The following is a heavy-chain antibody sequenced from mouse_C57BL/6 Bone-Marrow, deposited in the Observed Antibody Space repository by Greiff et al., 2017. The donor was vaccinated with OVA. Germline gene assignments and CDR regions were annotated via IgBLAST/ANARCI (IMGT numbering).Heavy chain of an antibody. CDR1: GYTFTNYW. Sequence: QVQLKHSGAELVRPGTSVKMSCKASGYTFTNYWIGWAKQRPGHGLEWIGDIYPGGGYTNYNEKFKGKATLTADKSSSTAYMQFSSLTSEDSAIYYCARTPDSSGEYFDVWGTGTTVTVSS. CDR3: ARTPDSSGEYFDV. CDR2: IYPGGGYT. D-gene: IGHD3-2*02. J-gene: IGHJ1*03. V-gene: IGHV1-63*01.